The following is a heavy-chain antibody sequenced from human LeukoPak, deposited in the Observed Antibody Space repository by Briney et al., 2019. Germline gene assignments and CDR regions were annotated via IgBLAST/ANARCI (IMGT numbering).Heavy chain of an antibody. D-gene: IGHD2-8*01. CDR1: GFTFTNYA. CDR3: AKVRSRAVNNGPSDY. CDR2: MSTGGGTT. V-gene: IGHV3-23*01. Sequence: GGSLRLSCAASGFTFTNYAMTWVRQAPGKGLEWVSVMSTGGGTTYYADSVKGRFTISRDNSKNTLSLQMISLRAEDTAVYYCAKVRSRAVNNGPSDYWGQGTLVTVSS. J-gene: IGHJ4*02.